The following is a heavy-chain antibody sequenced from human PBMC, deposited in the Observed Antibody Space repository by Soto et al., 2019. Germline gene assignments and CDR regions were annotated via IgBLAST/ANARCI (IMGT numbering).Heavy chain of an antibody. V-gene: IGHV4-34*01. CDR1: GGSFSDYS. CDR3: ASGVSSISGRRYAFDI. CDR2: IKHSGST. D-gene: IGHD6-6*01. J-gene: IGHJ3*02. Sequence: PSETLSLTCAVYGGSFSDYSWSWIRQPPGKGLEWIGEIKHSGSTNYNPSLKSRVTISVDTSKNQFSLKVSSVTAADTAVYYCASGVSSISGRRYAFDIWGQGTMVTVSS.